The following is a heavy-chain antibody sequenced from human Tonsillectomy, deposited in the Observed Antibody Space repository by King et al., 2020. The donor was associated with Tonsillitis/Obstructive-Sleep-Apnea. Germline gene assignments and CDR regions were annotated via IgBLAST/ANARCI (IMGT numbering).Heavy chain of an antibody. CDR3: ATDEYGDYGLDY. V-gene: IGHV4-34*01. CDR2: ISHSGST. Sequence: QVQLQQWGAGLLKPSETLSLTCAVYGGSFSGYYWNWIRQPPGKGLEWIGEISHSGSTNYNPSLKSRVTISVNTSNNQFSLRLRSVTAADTAVYYCATDEYGDYGLDYWGQGTLVTVSS. D-gene: IGHD4-17*01. J-gene: IGHJ4*02. CDR1: GGSFSGYY.